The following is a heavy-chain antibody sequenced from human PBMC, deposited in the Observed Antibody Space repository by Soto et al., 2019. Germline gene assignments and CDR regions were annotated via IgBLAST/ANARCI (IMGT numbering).Heavy chain of an antibody. D-gene: IGHD2-8*01. J-gene: IGHJ4*02. CDR1: GYTFTSYA. CDR2: INAGNGNT. Sequence: GASVKVSCKASGYTFTSYAMHWVRQAPGQRLEWMGWINAGNGNTKYSQKFQGRVTITRNTSASTAYMELSSLRSEDTAVYYCAKEKSRNPNGVFPYGAKGTLVPVS. CDR3: AKEKSRNPNGVFPY. V-gene: IGHV1-3*01.